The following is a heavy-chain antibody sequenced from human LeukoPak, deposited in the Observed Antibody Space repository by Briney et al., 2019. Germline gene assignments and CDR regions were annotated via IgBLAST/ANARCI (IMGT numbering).Heavy chain of an antibody. Sequence: PSETLSLTCTVSGGSISSSSYYWGWIRQPPGKGLEWIGSIYYSGSTYYNPSLKSRVTISVDTSKNQFSLKLSSVTAADTAVYYCVFQSPGDCGGDCGLNYFDYWGQGTLVTVSS. CDR3: VFQSPGDCGGDCGLNYFDY. CDR1: GGSISSSSYY. D-gene: IGHD2-21*02. V-gene: IGHV4-39*01. CDR2: IYYSGST. J-gene: IGHJ4*02.